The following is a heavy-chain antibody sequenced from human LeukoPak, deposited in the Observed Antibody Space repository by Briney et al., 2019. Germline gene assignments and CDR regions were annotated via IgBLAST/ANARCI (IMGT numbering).Heavy chain of an antibody. CDR2: ISGSGGST. D-gene: IGHD3-22*01. CDR3: AKGGKAYYYDSSGYYYPYYFDY. CDR1: GFTFSSYG. J-gene: IGHJ4*02. V-gene: IGHV3-23*01. Sequence: GGSLRLSCAASGFTFSSYGMSWVRQAPGKGLEWVSAISGSGGSTYYADSVKGRFTISRDNSKNTLYLQMNSLRAEDTAVYYCAKGGKAYYYDSSGYYYPYYFDYWGQGTLVTVSS.